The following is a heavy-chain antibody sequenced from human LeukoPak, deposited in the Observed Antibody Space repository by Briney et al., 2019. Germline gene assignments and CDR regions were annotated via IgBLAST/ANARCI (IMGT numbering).Heavy chain of an antibody. D-gene: IGHD5-12*01. V-gene: IGHV4-4*07. Sequence: HSETLSLTCTVSGGSISGYYWSWIRQPAGKGLEWIGRLYGSASIKYNPSLRSRLSLSGDTSKNQFSPKLSSVTAADTAVYYCAREARLASAAGLDVWGQGTMVTVS. CDR2: LYGSASI. J-gene: IGHJ6*02. CDR3: AREARLASAAGLDV. CDR1: GGSISGYY.